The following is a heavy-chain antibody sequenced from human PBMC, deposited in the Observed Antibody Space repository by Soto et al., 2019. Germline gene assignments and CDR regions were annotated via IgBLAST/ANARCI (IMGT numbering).Heavy chain of an antibody. D-gene: IGHD1-1*01. CDR2: INLNSGVT. V-gene: IGHV1-2*02. CDR1: RYTFSRYD. J-gene: IGHJ3*01. Sequence: QVQLVQTGAAMKKPGASVKVSCQISRYTFSRYDVHWVRQAPGQGPQWLGRINLNSGVTTYAAEFQDRVTMTRDMSISTVYMELNSLRSEDPAVYTCAIGDNRGDGVFEVWGQGTRVTVSS. CDR3: AIGDNRGDGVFEV.